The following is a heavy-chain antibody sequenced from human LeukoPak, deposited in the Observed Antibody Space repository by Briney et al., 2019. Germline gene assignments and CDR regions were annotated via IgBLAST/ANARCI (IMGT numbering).Heavy chain of an antibody. CDR3: ARGYSGYDYVDYFDY. J-gene: IGHJ4*02. V-gene: IGHV4-30-2*01. D-gene: IGHD5-12*01. Sequence: SQTLSLTCAVSGGSISSGGYSWSWIRQPPGKGLEWIGYIYHSGSTYYNPSLKSRVTISVDRSKNQFSLKLSSVTAADTAVYYCARGYSGYDYVDYFDYWGQGTLVTVSS. CDR1: GGSISSGGYS. CDR2: IYHSGST.